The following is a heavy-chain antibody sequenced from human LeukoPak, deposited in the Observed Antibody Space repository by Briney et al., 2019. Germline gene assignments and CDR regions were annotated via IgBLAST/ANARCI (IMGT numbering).Heavy chain of an antibody. CDR3: ARVCHIVVVTAEGGWFDP. CDR2: TSIYNGKT. V-gene: IGHV1-18*01. Sequence: ASVTVSCKASGYRFTAYGVGWLRQAPGHGLEWVGWTSIYNGKTYYAQRFQDRVTMTTDTSTSTVYMELRSLRSDDTAVYYCARVCHIVVVTAEGGWFDPWGQGTLITVSS. D-gene: IGHD2-21*02. J-gene: IGHJ5*02. CDR1: GYRFTAYG.